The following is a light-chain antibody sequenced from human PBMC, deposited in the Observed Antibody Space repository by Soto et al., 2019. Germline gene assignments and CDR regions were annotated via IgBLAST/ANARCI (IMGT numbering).Light chain of an antibody. Sequence: DIQMTQSPSTLSAFVGDRVTITCRASQSINSWLAWYQQKPGKAPKLLIYKASNLEDGVPSRFSGSGSGTEFTLTITSLQPDDVGTYYCQQYNDYSTFGQGTKLEIK. V-gene: IGKV1-5*03. CDR3: QQYNDYST. CDR2: KAS. CDR1: QSINSW. J-gene: IGKJ2*01.